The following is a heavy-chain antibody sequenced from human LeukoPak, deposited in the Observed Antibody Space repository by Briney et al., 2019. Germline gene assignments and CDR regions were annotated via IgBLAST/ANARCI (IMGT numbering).Heavy chain of an antibody. Sequence: PSETLSLTCAVYGGSLRGYYWSWIRQPPGKGLEWIGELNHSGSTNYNPSLKSRVTISVDTSKNQFSLKLSSVTAADTAVYYCARHKYYYGMDVWGQGTTVTVCS. V-gene: IGHV4-34*01. D-gene: IGHD2-21*01. J-gene: IGHJ6*02. CDR2: LNHSGST. CDR1: GGSLRGYY. CDR3: ARHKYYYGMDV.